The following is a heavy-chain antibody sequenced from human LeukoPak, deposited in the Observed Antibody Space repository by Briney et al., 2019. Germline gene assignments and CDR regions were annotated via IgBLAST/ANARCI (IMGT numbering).Heavy chain of an antibody. V-gene: IGHV1-2*02. CDR1: VYTFTDYY. CDR2: IHPNSGGI. J-gene: IGHJ4*02. CDR3: GRKSANRKASEFDY. D-gene: IGHD1-14*01. Sequence: ASVKVSCKASVYTFTDYYMNWVRQAPGQGLEWMGWIHPNSGGIKYAQRFQGRVTMNRDTSISTAYMELSGLTSDDTAVYYCGRKSANRKASEFDYWGQGTLVTVFS.